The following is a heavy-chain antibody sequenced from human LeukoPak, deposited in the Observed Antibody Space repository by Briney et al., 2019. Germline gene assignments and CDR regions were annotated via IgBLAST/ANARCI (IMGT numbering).Heavy chain of an antibody. D-gene: IGHD6-13*01. CDR3: AKAPIAAVGDSTYY. CDR1: GFTFSSYS. J-gene: IGHJ4*02. Sequence: GGSLRLSCAASGFTFSSYSMNWVRQAPGKGLEWVSSITSSGRYIYYADSVKGRFTISRDNSENSLYLQMNSLRAEDTAVYYCAKAPIAAVGDSTYYWGQGTLVTVSS. V-gene: IGHV3-21*04. CDR2: ITSSGRYI.